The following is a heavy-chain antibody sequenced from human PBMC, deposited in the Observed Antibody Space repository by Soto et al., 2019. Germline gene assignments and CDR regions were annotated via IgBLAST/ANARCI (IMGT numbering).Heavy chain of an antibody. Sequence: SETLSLTCAVYGGSFSGYYWSWIRQPPGKGLEWIGEINHSGSTNYNPSLKSRVTISVDTSKNQFSLKLSSVTAADTAVYYCARGRGDFWSGYYDYWGQGTLVTVSS. J-gene: IGHJ4*02. CDR1: GGSFSGYY. CDR3: ARGRGDFWSGYYDY. CDR2: INHSGST. V-gene: IGHV4-34*01. D-gene: IGHD3-3*01.